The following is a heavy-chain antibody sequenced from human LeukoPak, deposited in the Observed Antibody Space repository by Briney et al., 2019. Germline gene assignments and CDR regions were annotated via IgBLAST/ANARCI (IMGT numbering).Heavy chain of an antibody. CDR3: AKALGATRGGLDY. CDR2: ISGSGGTT. J-gene: IGHJ4*02. D-gene: IGHD3-10*01. CDR1: GFTFSTYA. V-gene: IGHV3-23*01. Sequence: PGGSLRLSCVVPGFTFSTYAMSWVRQAPGKGLGWVSAISGSGGTTYYADSVKGRFTISRDNSKNTLYLQMNSLRAEDTAVYYCAKALGATRGGLDYWGQGTLVTVSS.